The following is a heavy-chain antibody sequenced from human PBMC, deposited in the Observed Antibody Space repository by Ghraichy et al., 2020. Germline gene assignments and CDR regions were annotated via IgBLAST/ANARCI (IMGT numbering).Heavy chain of an antibody. D-gene: IGHD2-2*03. CDR1: GGSISSGGYY. CDR2: IYYSGST. CDR3: ARLLALDIVVVPAAIPGMDV. Sequence: SETLSLTCTVSGGSISSGGYYWSWIRQHPGKGLEWIGYIYYSGSTYYNPSLKSRVTISVDTSKNQFSLKLSSVTAADTAVYYCARLLALDIVVVPAAIPGMDVWGQGTTVTVSS. J-gene: IGHJ6*02. V-gene: IGHV4-31*03.